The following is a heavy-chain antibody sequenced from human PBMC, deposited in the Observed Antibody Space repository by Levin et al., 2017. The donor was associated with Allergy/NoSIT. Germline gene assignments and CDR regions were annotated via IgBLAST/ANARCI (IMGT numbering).Heavy chain of an antibody. Sequence: SQTLSLTCTVSGGSISGGGYHWTWIRQHPEKGLEWIGYIYYSRSTFYNPSLKSRLMISVDTSKNQFSLNVSSVTAADTAVYYCAREDGSTFDFWGQGALVTVAS. V-gene: IGHV4-31*03. J-gene: IGHJ4*02. D-gene: IGHD2-2*03. CDR1: GGSISGGGYH. CDR2: IYYSRST. CDR3: AREDGSTFDF.